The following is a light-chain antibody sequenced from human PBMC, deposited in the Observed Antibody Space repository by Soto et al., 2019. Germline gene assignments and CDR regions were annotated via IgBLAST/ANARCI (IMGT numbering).Light chain of an antibody. Sequence: EIVLTQSPATLSLSPGERATLSCRASQSVSSYLAWYQQKPGQAPRLLIYDASNRATGIPARFSGSGSGTDFTLTISSLEPEDFAVYYCQQRSSWPWTFGQGTKVEFK. CDR2: DAS. CDR3: QQRSSWPWT. J-gene: IGKJ1*01. V-gene: IGKV3-11*01. CDR1: QSVSSY.